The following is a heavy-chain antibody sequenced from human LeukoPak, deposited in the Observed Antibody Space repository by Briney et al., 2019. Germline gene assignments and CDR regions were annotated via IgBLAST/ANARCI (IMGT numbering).Heavy chain of an antibody. V-gene: IGHV4-59*01. CDR3: ARDITSRHYYDSSGSPFDAFDI. J-gene: IGHJ3*02. Sequence: PSETLSLTCTVSGGSISSYYWSWIRQPPGKGLEWIGYIYYSGSTNYNPSLKSRVTISVDTSKNQFSLKLSSVTAADTAVYYCARDITSRHYYDSSGSPFDAFDIWGQGTMVTVSS. CDR2: IYYSGST. D-gene: IGHD3-22*01. CDR1: GGSISSYY.